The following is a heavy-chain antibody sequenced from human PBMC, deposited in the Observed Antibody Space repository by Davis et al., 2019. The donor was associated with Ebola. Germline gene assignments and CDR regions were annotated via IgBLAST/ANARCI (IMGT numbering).Heavy chain of an antibody. V-gene: IGHV4-4*07. Sequence: PSETLSLTCTVSGGSISSDFWNWIRQPAGKALEWIGHIYASARTEYNPSLKSRVTMSLDTSKNQFSLRLHSVTAADTAVYYCARGYFDGGAYLNDYWSQGTLVTVSS. J-gene: IGHJ4*02. CDR1: GGSISSDF. CDR2: IYASART. CDR3: ARGYFDGGAYLNDY. D-gene: IGHD2-21*01.